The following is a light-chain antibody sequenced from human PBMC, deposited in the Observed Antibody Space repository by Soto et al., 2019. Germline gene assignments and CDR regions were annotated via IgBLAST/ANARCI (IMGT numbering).Light chain of an antibody. CDR1: QSVSSN. CDR3: QQYNDWPLT. V-gene: IGKV3-15*01. CDR2: GAF. J-gene: IGKJ1*01. Sequence: EIVMTQSPVTLSVSPGERANLSCRASQSVSSNLAWYQQKPGQAPSLLIYGAFTRATGIPARFSGTGSGTEFTLTISSLQSEDFALYYCQQYNDWPLTFGQGTKVDIK.